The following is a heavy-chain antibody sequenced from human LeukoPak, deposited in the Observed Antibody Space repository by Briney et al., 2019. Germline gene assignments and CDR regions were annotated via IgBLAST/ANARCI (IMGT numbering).Heavy chain of an antibody. CDR2: INAGNGNT. J-gene: IGHJ4*02. CDR1: GYTFTSYA. D-gene: IGHD6-19*01. V-gene: IGHV1-3*01. CDR3: VKDGSGWYGGDY. Sequence: ASVKVSCKASGYTFTSYAMHWVRPAPGQRLEWMGWINAGNGNTKYSQKFQGRVTITRDTSASTAYMELSSLRSEDTAVYYCVKDGSGWYGGDYWGQGTLVTVSS.